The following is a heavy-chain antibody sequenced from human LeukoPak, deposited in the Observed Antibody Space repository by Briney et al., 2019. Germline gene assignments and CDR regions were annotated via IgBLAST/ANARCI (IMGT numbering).Heavy chain of an antibody. CDR2: ISGSGGST. D-gene: IGHD6-13*01. CDR3: AKVTGIAAVIRYYFDY. V-gene: IGHV3-23*01. Sequence: GGSLRLSCAASGFTFSSYAMSWVRQAPGKGLEWVSAISGSGGSTYYADSVKGRFTISRDNSKNTLYLQMNSLRAEDTAVYYCAKVTGIAAVIRYYFDYWGQGTLVTVSS. J-gene: IGHJ4*02. CDR1: GFTFSSYA.